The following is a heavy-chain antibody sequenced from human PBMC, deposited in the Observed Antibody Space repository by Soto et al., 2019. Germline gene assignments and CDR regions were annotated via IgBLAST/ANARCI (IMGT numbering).Heavy chain of an antibody. J-gene: IGHJ4*02. CDR3: ARDIRGYSRAFDY. Sequence: SETLSLTCTVSGDSVGSASYYWTWIRQPPGEGLEWIGYISATGGTNYNPSLKSRLTISVDTSKNHFSLRLSSVTAADTAVYYCARDIRGYSRAFDYWGQGTLVTVSS. D-gene: IGHD5-18*01. CDR1: GDSVGSASYY. CDR2: ISATGGT. V-gene: IGHV4-61*03.